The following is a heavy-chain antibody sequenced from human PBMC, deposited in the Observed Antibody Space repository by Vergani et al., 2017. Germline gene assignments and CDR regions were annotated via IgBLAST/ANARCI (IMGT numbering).Heavy chain of an antibody. D-gene: IGHD3-10*01. J-gene: IGHJ6*02. CDR1: GGTFSSYT. CDR3: AYFNGSGRGPSLDV. CDR2: IIPILGIA. V-gene: IGHV1-69*02. Sequence: QVQLVQSGAEVKKPGSSVKVSCKASGGTFSSYTISWVRQAPGQGLEWMGRIIPILGIANYAQKFQGRVTIAADKSTSTAYMELSSLGSEDTAVYYCAYFNGSGRGPSLDVWGQGTTGTVSS.